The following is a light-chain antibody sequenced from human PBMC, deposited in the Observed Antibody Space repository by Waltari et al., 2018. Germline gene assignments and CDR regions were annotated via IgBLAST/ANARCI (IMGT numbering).Light chain of an antibody. CDR1: SPNSGAGYD. CDR3: QSHDGSVSGPM. J-gene: IGLJ3*02. Sequence: QSVLTQPPSVSGAPGQRVTISCTGRSPNSGAGYDVHWHQQLPGIAPRPLIFGNNNRPSGVPDRFSGSKSGTSAFLAITGLQAEDEGDYYCQSHDGSVSGPMFGGGTKLTVL. V-gene: IGLV1-40*01. CDR2: GNN.